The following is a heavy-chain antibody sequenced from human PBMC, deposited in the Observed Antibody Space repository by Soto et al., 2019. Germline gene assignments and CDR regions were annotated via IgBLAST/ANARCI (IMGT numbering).Heavy chain of an antibody. CDR2: ISYSGST. Sequence: HVQLQESGPGLVKPSQTLSLTCTVSGASISSGGHYWSWIRQHPGRGLEWTGFISYSGSTHYNPSLRSRVLISGDTSKNQFSLKVTSVTAADTAVYYCAREYSFGFQGYCDYWGGGALVTVSS. CDR3: AREYSFGFQGYCDY. D-gene: IGHD5-12*01. CDR1: GASISSGGHY. V-gene: IGHV4-31*03. J-gene: IGHJ4*02.